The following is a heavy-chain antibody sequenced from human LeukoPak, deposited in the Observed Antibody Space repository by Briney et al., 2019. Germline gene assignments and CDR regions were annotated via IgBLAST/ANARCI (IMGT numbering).Heavy chain of an antibody. J-gene: IGHJ4*02. Sequence: SETLSLTRTVSGGSISSYYWSWIRQPPGKGLEWIGYIYYSGSTNYNPSLKSRVTISVDTSKNQFSLKLSSVTAADTAVYYCARDPLGGLGLWDYWGQGTLVTVSS. D-gene: IGHD3-16*01. CDR3: ARDPLGGLGLWDY. CDR2: IYYSGST. V-gene: IGHV4-59*01. CDR1: GGSISSYY.